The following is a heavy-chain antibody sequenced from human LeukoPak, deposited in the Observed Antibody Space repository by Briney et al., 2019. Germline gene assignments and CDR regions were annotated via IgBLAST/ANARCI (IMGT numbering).Heavy chain of an antibody. CDR1: GFTFSRYW. V-gene: IGHV3-74*01. CDR3: ARDICSGIGCYPRAPFDY. D-gene: IGHD2-15*01. CDR2: MNSDGSNI. J-gene: IGHJ4*02. Sequence: GGSLRLSCAASGFTFSRYWMHWVRQAPGEGLVWVSRMNSDGSNINYADSVKGRFTISRDNAKNTLYLQMNSLRADDTAVYYCARDICSGIGCYPRAPFDYWGQGTLVTVSS.